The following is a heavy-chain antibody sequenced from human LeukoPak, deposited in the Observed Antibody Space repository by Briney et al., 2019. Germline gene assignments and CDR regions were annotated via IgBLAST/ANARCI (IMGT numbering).Heavy chain of an antibody. CDR1: GFTFSTYW. V-gene: IGHV3-7*03. J-gene: IGHJ4*02. D-gene: IGHD2-15*01. CDR3: AGEGYCSGGSCYYFDY. Sequence: LXXXASGFTFSTYWMSWVRQAPGKGREWVANIKEDGSEKYYVDSVKGRFSISRDNAKKSLYLQMSSLRAEDTAVYYCAGEGYCSGGSCYYFDYWGQGTLVTVSS. CDR2: IKEDGSEK.